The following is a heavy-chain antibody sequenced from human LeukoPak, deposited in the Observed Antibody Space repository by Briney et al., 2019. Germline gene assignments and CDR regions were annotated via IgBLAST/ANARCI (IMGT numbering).Heavy chain of an antibody. Sequence: ASVKVSCKASGYTFTGYYMHWVRQATGQGLEWMGWMNPNSGNTGYAQKFQGRVTMTRNTSISTAYMELSSLRSEDTAVYYCARGSQDYDFWSGYFTYYFDYWAREPWSPSPQ. CDR3: ARGSQDYDFWSGYFTYYFDY. V-gene: IGHV1-8*02. CDR1: GYTFTGYY. D-gene: IGHD3-3*01. J-gene: IGHJ4*02. CDR2: MNPNSGNT.